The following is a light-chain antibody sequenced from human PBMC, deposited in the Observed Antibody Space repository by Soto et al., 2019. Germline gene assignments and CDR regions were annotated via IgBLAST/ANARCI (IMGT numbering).Light chain of an antibody. V-gene: IGLV2-14*01. J-gene: IGLJ1*01. Sequence: QSVLTQPASAFWSPGPAITISPPGNSRDVGGYNYVSWYQQHPGKDPNLMIYDVSNRPSGVSNRFSGSKSGNTASLTISGLQADDEADYYCSSYTSSSTLYVFRTGTKVPV. CDR2: DVS. CDR3: SSYTSSSTLYV. CDR1: SRDVGGYNY.